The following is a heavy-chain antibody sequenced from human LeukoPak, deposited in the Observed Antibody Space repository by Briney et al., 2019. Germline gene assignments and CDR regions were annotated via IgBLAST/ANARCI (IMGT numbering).Heavy chain of an antibody. CDR3: TGVRRSSWYDY. CDR1: GFTFSNAW. D-gene: IGHD6-13*01. CDR2: IKSKTDGGTP. V-gene: IGHV3-15*01. J-gene: IGHJ4*02. Sequence: PGGSLRLSCAASGFTFSNAWMSWARQAPGKGLEWVGRIKSKTDGGTPDYAAPVKGRFTISRDDSKNTLYLQMNSLKTEDTAVYYCTGVRRSSWYDYWGQGTLVTVSS.